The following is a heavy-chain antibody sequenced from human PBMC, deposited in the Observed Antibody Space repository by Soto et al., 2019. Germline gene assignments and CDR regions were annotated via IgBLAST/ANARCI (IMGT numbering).Heavy chain of an antibody. V-gene: IGHV4-30-4*01. CDR1: GGSISSGDYY. J-gene: IGHJ2*01. Sequence: QVQLQESGPGLVKPSQTLSLTCTVSGGSISSGDYYWSWIRQPPGKGLEWIGYIYYSGSTYYNPSLKRXXTXSXXTSKHQFALKLGSVTAADTAVYYCAWANGYWYFDLWGRGTLVTVSS. CDR3: AWANGYWYFDL. CDR2: IYYSGST. D-gene: IGHD1-1*01.